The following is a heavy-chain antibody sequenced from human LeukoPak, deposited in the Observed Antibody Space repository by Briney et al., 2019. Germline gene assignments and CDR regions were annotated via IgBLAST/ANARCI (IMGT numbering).Heavy chain of an antibody. V-gene: IGHV4-39*07. D-gene: IGHD5-18*01. J-gene: IGHJ3*02. CDR1: GGSISSSSYY. CDR3: ARATRYGMADAFDI. CDR2: IYYSGST. Sequence: PSETLSLNCTVSGGSISSSSYYWGWIRQPPGKGQEWIGSIYYSGSTYYNPSLKSRVTISVDTSKNQFSLKLSSVTAADTAVYYCARATRYGMADAFDIWGQGTMVTVSS.